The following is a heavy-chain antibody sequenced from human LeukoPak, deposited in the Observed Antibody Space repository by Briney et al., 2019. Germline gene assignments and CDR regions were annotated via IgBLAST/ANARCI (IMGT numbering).Heavy chain of an antibody. CDR3: ARAPGLPNYDYVWGSYPDLGWFDP. CDR1: GYTFTSYG. CDR2: ISAYNGNT. D-gene: IGHD3-16*02. J-gene: IGHJ5*02. Sequence: ASVTVSCTASGYTFTSYGISWVRQAPGQGLEWMGWISAYNGNTNYAQKLQGRVTMITDTSTSTAYMELRSLRSDDTAVYYCARAPGLPNYDYVWGSYPDLGWFDPWGQGTLVTVSS. V-gene: IGHV1-18*01.